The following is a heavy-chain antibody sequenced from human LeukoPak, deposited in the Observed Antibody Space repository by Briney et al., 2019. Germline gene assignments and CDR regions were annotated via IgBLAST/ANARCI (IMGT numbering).Heavy chain of an antibody. D-gene: IGHD2-2*02. CDR3: ARVYTGNRWHFDY. CDR2: IKRDGSEK. V-gene: IGHV3-7*03. Sequence: GGSLRLSCAASGFTFSTYWMSWVRQAPGEGLECVANIKRDGSEKYYVDSVKGRFTIFRDDAKSSLYLQMNSLRAEDTAEYFCARVYTGNRWHFDYWGQGTLVTVSS. J-gene: IGHJ4*02. CDR1: GFTFSTYW.